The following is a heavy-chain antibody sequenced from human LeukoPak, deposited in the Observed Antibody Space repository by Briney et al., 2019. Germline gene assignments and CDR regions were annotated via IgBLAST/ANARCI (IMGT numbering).Heavy chain of an antibody. V-gene: IGHV3-21*04. CDR3: ARVGIEAWERTYYYYYMDV. Sequence: GGSLRLSCVGFGFTFSNYNLNWVRQAPGKGLEWVSSISRSGGSTYYAESVKGRLTISRDNAESSVYLQMNSLRAEDTALYYCARVGIEAWERTYYYYYMDVWGKGTTVTVSS. CDR1: GFTFSNYN. CDR2: ISRSGGST. J-gene: IGHJ6*03. D-gene: IGHD1-26*01.